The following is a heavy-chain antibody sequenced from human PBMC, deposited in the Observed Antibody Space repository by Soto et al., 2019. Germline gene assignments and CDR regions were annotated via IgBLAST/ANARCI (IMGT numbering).Heavy chain of an antibody. CDR2: IYYSGST. V-gene: IGHV4-61*01. J-gene: IGHJ6*02. Sequence: NPSETLSLTCTVSGGSVSSGSYYWSWVRQPPGKGLEWIGYIYYSGSTNYNPSLKSRVTISLDTSKNQFSLRLSSVTAADTAVYYCARDRGSGWPPQYYYGKGVWGQGTTVTVSS. D-gene: IGHD6-19*01. CDR1: GGSVSSGSYY. CDR3: ARDRGSGWPPQYYYGKGV.